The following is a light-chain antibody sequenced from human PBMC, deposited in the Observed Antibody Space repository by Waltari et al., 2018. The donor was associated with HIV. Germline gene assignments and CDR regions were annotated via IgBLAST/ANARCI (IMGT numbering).Light chain of an antibody. Sequence: DIVMTQSPDSLAVSLDERATINCKSSQSILYSSNNKNFLAWYQQKPGQPPKLRIYWAATRESGVPDRFSGSGSETDFTLTIISLQAEDVAGYYCQQYYTTPLTFGQGTKLEIK. CDR2: WAA. CDR1: QSILYSSNNKNF. V-gene: IGKV4-1*01. CDR3: QQYYTTPLT. J-gene: IGKJ2*01.